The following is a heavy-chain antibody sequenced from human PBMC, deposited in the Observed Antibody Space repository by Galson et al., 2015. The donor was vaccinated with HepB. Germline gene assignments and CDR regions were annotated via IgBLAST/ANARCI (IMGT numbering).Heavy chain of an antibody. J-gene: IGHJ4*02. CDR1: GFSFSNDW. Sequence: SLRLSCAASGFSFSNDWMHWVRQTPGKGLVWVSRIRGDAGDTNYADSVKGRFTTSRDNAKNTLYLQMNGLRADDTAVYYCARDVVAGSASISNWGQVTLGTISS. CDR2: IRGDAGDT. D-gene: IGHD3-10*01. CDR3: ARDVVAGSASISN. V-gene: IGHV3-74*01.